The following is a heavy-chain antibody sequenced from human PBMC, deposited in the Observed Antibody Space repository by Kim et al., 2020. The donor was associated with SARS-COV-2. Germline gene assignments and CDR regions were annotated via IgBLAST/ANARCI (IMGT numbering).Heavy chain of an antibody. J-gene: IGHJ5*02. CDR3: AREGYYYDSSGYYYGWFDP. D-gene: IGHD3-22*01. V-gene: IGHV4-34*01. Sequence: SETLSLTCAVYGGSFSGYYWSWIRQPPGKGLEWIGEINHSVSTNYNPSLKSRVTISVDTSKNQFSLKLSSVTAADTAVYYCAREGYYYDSSGYYYGWFDPWGQGTLVTVSS. CDR1: GGSFSGYY. CDR2: INHSVST.